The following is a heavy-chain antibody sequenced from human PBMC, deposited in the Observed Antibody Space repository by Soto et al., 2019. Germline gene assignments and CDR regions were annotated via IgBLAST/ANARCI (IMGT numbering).Heavy chain of an antibody. CDR1: GFIFSDYW. V-gene: IGHV3-7*01. CDR3: ARDILEQMDAFDI. D-gene: IGHD1-1*01. CDR2: IKEDGSRK. Sequence: PGGSLRLSCAASGFIFSDYWMAWVRQAPGKGLEWVANIKEDGSRKYYADSVKGRFTISRDNSKNTLYLQMNSLRAEDTAVYYCARDILEQMDAFDIWGQGTMVTVS. J-gene: IGHJ3*02.